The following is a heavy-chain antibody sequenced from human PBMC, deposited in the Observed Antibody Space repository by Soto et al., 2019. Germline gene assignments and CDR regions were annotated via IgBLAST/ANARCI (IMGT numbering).Heavy chain of an antibody. D-gene: IGHD1-1*01. CDR2: IYTSGST. V-gene: IGHV4-4*07. CDR1: GLSLRRYH. Sequence: TPSPTCPCSGLSLRRYHLGWVRQPAGKGLEWIGRIYTSGSTNYNPSLKSRVTMSVDTSKNQFSLKLSSVTAADTAVYYCARGPLDQESVDYWGQGTLVTVSS. CDR3: ARGPLDQESVDY. J-gene: IGHJ4*02.